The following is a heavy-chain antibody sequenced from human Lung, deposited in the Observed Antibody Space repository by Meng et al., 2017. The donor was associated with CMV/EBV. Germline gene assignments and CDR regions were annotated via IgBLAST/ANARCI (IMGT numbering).Heavy chain of an antibody. J-gene: IGHJ4*02. CDR2: ISGSGGST. D-gene: IGHD3-22*01. CDR1: GFTFSSYA. CDR3: AKSYYDSSGYYYN. V-gene: IGHV3-23*01. Sequence: GGSXRLXCAASGFTFSSYAMSWVRQAPGKGLEWVSAISGSGGSTYYADSVKGRFTISRDNSKNTLYLQMNSLRAEDTAVYYCAKSYYDSSGYYYNGGQGTLVTAPQ.